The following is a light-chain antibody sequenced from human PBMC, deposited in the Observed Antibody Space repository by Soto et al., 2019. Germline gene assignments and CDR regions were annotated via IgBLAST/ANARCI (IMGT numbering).Light chain of an antibody. Sequence: QSALTQPPSASGSPGQSVTIPCTGTSSDVGGFNFVSWYQQHPGKAPKLMIFEVTKRPSGVPDRFSGSKSGNTASLTVSGLQADDEADYYCQTWGTGFQVFGGGTKLTVL. V-gene: IGLV2-8*01. CDR2: EVT. CDR3: QTWGTGFQV. CDR1: SSDVGGFNF. J-gene: IGLJ2*01.